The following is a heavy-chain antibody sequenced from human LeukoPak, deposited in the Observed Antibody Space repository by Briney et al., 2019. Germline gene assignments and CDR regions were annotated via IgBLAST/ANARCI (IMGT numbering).Heavy chain of an antibody. CDR2: ISSDGDNK. CDR3: AKSGLNRFDY. J-gene: IGHJ4*02. Sequence: GGSLRLSCAASGFTFSSFAMHWVRQAPGKGLEWVAVISSDGDNKYYADSVEGRFTISRDNSKNTLYLQMNSLRAEDTAVYYCAKSGLNRFDYWGQGTLVTVSS. CDR1: GFTFSSFA. V-gene: IGHV3-30*04. D-gene: IGHD2-15*01.